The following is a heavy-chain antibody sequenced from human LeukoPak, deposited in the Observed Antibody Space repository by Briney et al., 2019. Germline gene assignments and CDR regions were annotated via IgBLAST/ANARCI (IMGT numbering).Heavy chain of an antibody. Sequence: ASVKVSCKASGYTFTSYDINWVRQAAGQGLEWMGWMNPNSGNTGYAQKFQGRVTITRNTSISTAYVELSSLRSEDTAVYYCARGRTLSGYSSSLGYWGQGTLVTVSS. D-gene: IGHD6-13*01. CDR2: MNPNSGNT. V-gene: IGHV1-8*03. J-gene: IGHJ4*02. CDR1: GYTFTSYD. CDR3: ARGRTLSGYSSSLGY.